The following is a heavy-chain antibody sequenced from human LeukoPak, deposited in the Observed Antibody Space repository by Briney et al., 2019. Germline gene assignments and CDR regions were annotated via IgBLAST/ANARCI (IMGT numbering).Heavy chain of an antibody. Sequence: KPLETLSLTCAVSGGSISSSSYYWGWIRQPPGKGLEWIGSIYYSGSTYYNPSLKSRVTISVDTSKNQFSLKLSSVTAADTAVYYCARDQQRWLQFILGAAFDIWGQGTMVTVSS. CDR1: GGSISSSSYY. CDR2: IYYSGST. J-gene: IGHJ3*02. CDR3: ARDQQRWLQFILGAAFDI. V-gene: IGHV4-39*07. D-gene: IGHD5-24*01.